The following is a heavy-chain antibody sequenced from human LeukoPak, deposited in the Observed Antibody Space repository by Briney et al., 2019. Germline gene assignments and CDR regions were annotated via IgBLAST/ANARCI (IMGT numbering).Heavy chain of an antibody. CDR1: GYSISSGYY. V-gene: IGHV4-38-2*01. CDR3: ARVNGSVPRWFDP. Sequence: SETLSLTCAVSGYSISSGYYWGWIRQPPGKGLEWIGSIYHSGSTYYNPSLKSRVTISVDTSKNQFSLKLSSVTAADTAVYYCARVNGSVPRWFDPWGQGTLVTVSS. J-gene: IGHJ5*02. CDR2: IYHSGST. D-gene: IGHD3-10*01.